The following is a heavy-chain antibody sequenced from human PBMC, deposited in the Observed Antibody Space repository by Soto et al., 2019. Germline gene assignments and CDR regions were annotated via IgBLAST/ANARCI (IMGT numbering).Heavy chain of an antibody. J-gene: IGHJ3*02. Sequence: VQLQESGPGLLKPSETLSLTCTVSNGSIIHYYWSWIRQPPGKGPEWIGDIYYSGSTNYNTSLKSPVTMSVDMSRNQLSLKLNSVISADTAVYYCASRLTLATTTGGGFDIWGEWTIVTVSS. CDR3: ASRLTLATTTGGGFDI. CDR1: NGSIIHYY. D-gene: IGHD1-26*01. CDR2: IYYSGST. V-gene: IGHV4-59*01.